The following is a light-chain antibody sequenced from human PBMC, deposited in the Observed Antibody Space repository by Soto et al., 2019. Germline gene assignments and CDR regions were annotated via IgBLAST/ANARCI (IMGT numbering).Light chain of an antibody. V-gene: IGKV1-39*01. CDR2: IAS. J-gene: IGKJ5*01. Sequence: DIQVTQSPSSLSASVGDRVTITCRASQSISRHLNWYQQKPGKAPKLLINIASSLQSGVPSRFSGSGSGTDFTLTISSLQPEDFATYYCQQSYSTPHTFGQGTRLEIK. CDR1: QSISRH. CDR3: QQSYSTPHT.